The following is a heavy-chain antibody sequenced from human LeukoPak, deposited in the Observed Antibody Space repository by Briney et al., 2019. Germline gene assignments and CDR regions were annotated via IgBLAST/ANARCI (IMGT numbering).Heavy chain of an antibody. D-gene: IGHD2-8*01. CDR1: GFTFSDAW. CDR2: IKSKTAGGAT. V-gene: IGHV3-15*01. Sequence: GGSLRLSCAASGFTFSDAWMSWVRQAPGKGLGWVGRIKSKTAGGATDNAAPVKGRFTISRDDSKNTLYLQMNSLKTEDTAVYYCTTERLGKWAFDIWGQGTMVTVSS. CDR3: TTERLGKWAFDI. J-gene: IGHJ3*02.